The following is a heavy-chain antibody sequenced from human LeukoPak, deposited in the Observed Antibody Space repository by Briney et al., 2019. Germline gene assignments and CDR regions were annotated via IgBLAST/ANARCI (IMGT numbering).Heavy chain of an antibody. J-gene: IGHJ4*02. Sequence: GGSLRLSCAASGFTFSSYSMNWVRQAPGKGLEWVSSISSSSSYIYYADSVKGRFTISRDNAKNSLYLQMNSLRAEDTAVYHCARDHSASCPLDYWGQGTLVTVSS. CDR2: ISSSSSYI. CDR3: ARDHSASCPLDY. D-gene: IGHD2-2*01. CDR1: GFTFSSYS. V-gene: IGHV3-21*01.